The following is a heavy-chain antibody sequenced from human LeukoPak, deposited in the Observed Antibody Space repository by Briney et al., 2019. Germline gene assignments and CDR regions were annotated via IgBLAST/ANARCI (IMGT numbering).Heavy chain of an antibody. V-gene: IGHV3-53*01. J-gene: IGHJ6*02. Sequence: GGSLRLSCAASGFTVSTNSMSWVRQAPGRGLEWVSVIFSGGSTYYADSVKGRFTISRDISKNTLYLQMNSLKAEDTAVYYCARAYCGGDCYYYYYGLDVWGHGTTVTVSS. D-gene: IGHD2-21*02. CDR2: IFSGGST. CDR1: GFTVSTNS. CDR3: ARAYCGGDCYYYYYGLDV.